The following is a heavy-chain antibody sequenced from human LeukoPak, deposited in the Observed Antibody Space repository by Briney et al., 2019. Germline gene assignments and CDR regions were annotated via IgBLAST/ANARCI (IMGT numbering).Heavy chain of an antibody. CDR1: GYTFTSYG. J-gene: IGHJ4*02. D-gene: IGHD3-22*01. CDR2: ISAYNGNT. Sequence: GASVKVSCKASGYTFTSYGISWVRQAPGQGLEWMGWISAYNGNTNYAQKLQGRVTMTTDTSTSTAYMELRSLRSDDTAVYYCARGPTYYYDSSGYADDYWRQGTLVTVSS. CDR3: ARGPTYYYDSSGYADDY. V-gene: IGHV1-18*01.